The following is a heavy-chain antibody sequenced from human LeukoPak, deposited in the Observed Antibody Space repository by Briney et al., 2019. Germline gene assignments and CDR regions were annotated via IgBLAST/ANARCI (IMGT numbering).Heavy chain of an antibody. V-gene: IGHV3-74*01. CDR1: GFSLSSYW. CDR2: ISTDGSRK. Sequence: GGSLRLSCAASGFSLSSYWMHWVRQAPGKGRVWVSRISTDGSRKDYADSVKGRFTISRDTAKNTLCLQMNSVRAEDTAVYYCAKDSRSREAVTYFDNWGQGTMVTVSS. D-gene: IGHD4-11*01. CDR3: AKDSRSREAVTYFDN. J-gene: IGHJ4*02.